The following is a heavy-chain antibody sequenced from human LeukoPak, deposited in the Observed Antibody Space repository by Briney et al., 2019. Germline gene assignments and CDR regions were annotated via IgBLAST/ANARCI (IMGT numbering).Heavy chain of an antibody. CDR1: GGSISSYY. D-gene: IGHD2-2*01. V-gene: IGHV4-59*01. CDR2: IYYSGST. CDR3: ARDGPYCCSYSCYDYSFDI. J-gene: IGHJ3*02. Sequence: SETLSLTCTVSGGSISSYYWSWIRQPPGKGLEWIGYIYYSGSTNYNPSLKSRVTISVDTSKNQFSLKLSSVTPADPAVYFRARDGPYCCSYSCYDYSFDIWGQGTMVTVSS.